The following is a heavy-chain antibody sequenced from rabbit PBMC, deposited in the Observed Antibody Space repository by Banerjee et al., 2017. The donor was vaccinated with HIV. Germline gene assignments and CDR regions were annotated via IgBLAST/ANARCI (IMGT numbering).Heavy chain of an antibody. Sequence: QSLEESGGDLVKPGASLTLTCTASGFSSSSGYDMCWVRQAPGKGLEWIGCIVVGSGSDTYYAYWAKGRFTISKTSSTTVTLQMTSLTAADAATYFCARRDGGYGGSGFGVLWGQGTLVTVS. CDR3: ARRDGGYGGSGFGVL. CDR1: GFSSSSGYD. CDR2: IVVGSGSDT. J-gene: IGHJ4*01. V-gene: IGHV1S40*01. D-gene: IGHD4-2*01.